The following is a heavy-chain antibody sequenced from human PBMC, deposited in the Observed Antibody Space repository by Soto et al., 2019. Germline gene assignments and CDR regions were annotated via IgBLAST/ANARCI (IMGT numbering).Heavy chain of an antibody. CDR2: IHHSGRT. CDR1: SGSISGSRW. Sequence: QVQLQESGTGLVKPSGTLSLTCAVSSGSISGSRWWSWVRQPPGKGLEWIGEIHHSGRTNYNPSLKSRATISADKSKNQFSLNLSSVTAAETAVYYCAKFYCSGGPSDGDYWGQGIMVNVSS. V-gene: IGHV4-4*02. D-gene: IGHD2-15*01. CDR3: AKFYCSGGPSDGDY. J-gene: IGHJ4*02.